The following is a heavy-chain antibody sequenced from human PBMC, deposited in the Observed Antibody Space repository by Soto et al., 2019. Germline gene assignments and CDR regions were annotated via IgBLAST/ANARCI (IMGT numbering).Heavy chain of an antibody. D-gene: IGHD3-3*01. V-gene: IGHV3-15*01. J-gene: IGHJ3*02. CDR3: TTDHDFWSGYRGVAFDI. CDR2: IKSKPGGGTT. CDR1: GFTFSNAW. Sequence: EVQLVESGGGLVKPGGSLRLSCAASGFTFSNAWMSWVRQAPGKGLEWVGRIKSKPGGGTTDYAAPVKGRFTISRDDSNNTLYLQMNSLKTEDTAVYYCTTDHDFWSGYRGVAFDIWGQGTMVTVSS.